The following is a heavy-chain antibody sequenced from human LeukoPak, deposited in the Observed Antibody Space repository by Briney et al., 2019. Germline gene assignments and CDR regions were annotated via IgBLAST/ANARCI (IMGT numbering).Heavy chain of an antibody. CDR1: GFTFSSYA. V-gene: IGHV3-48*04. J-gene: IGHJ4*02. Sequence: GGSLRLSCAASGFTFSSYAMSWVRQAPGEGLEYISYIGSSGTTLFYADSVKGRFTISRDNAKNSLYLEMNNLRAEDTAVYYCARRRDYLDYWGQGTLVTVSS. CDR2: IGSSGTTL. CDR3: ARRRDYLDY.